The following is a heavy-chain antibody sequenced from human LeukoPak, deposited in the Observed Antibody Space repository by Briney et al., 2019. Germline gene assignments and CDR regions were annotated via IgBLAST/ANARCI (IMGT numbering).Heavy chain of an antibody. CDR1: GFSFSSYG. CDR3: ARPRSDY. V-gene: IGHV3-7*01. J-gene: IGHJ4*02. D-gene: IGHD3-3*01. CDR2: IKEDGTDK. Sequence: GGSLRLSCAASGFSFSSYGMSWVRQAPGKGPEWVANIKEDGTDKHYADSVKGRFTISRDNAKNSLYLQLNSLRVEDTAVYYCARPRSDYWGQGTLVTVSS.